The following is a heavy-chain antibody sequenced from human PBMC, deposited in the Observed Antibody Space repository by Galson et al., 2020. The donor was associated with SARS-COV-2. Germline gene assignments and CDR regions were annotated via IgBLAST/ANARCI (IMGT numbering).Heavy chain of an antibody. D-gene: IGHD2-15*01. CDR1: GYTFTSYY. Sequence: ASVKVSCKASGYTFTSYYMHWVRQAPGQGLEWMGIINPSGGGTSYAQKFQDRVTMTRDTATSTVYMELSSLISEDTAVYYCATRYCSGGSCYAGNWGQGTLVTVSS. CDR3: ATRYCSGGSCYAGN. V-gene: IGHV1-46*01. J-gene: IGHJ4*02. CDR2: INPSGGGT.